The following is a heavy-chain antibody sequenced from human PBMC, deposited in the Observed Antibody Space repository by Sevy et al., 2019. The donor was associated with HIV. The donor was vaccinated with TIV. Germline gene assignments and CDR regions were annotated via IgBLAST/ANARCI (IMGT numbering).Heavy chain of an antibody. D-gene: IGHD2-8*01. CDR3: AREGCTKPHDY. Sequence: GGSLRLSCAASGFTFSKYSMSWVRQPPGKGLEWVSTLSFGCGEINTADSVKGRFTISRDNSKNSLYLQMNNLRAEDTAVYYCAREGCTKPHDYWGQGTLVTVSS. CDR1: GFTFSKYS. V-gene: IGHV3-23*01. J-gene: IGHJ4*02. CDR2: LSFGCGEI.